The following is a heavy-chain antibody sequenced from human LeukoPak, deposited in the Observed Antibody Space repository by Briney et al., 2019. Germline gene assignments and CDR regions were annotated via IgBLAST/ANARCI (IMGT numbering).Heavy chain of an antibody. V-gene: IGHV3-49*04. CDR3: TRDGPEVDY. Sequence: PGRSLRLSCTASGFTFGDYAMSWVRQAPGKGLEWVGFIRSKAYGWATEYAASVKGRITISRDDYKSIVYLQLNSLKTEDTAVYYCTRDGPEVDYWGQGTLVTVSS. CDR2: IRSKAYGWAT. CDR1: GFTFGDYA. J-gene: IGHJ4*02.